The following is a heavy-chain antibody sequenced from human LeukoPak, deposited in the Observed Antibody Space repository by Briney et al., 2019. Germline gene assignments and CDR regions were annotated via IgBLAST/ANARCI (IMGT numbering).Heavy chain of an antibody. J-gene: IGHJ4*02. D-gene: IGHD3-9*01. CDR1: GFTFSSYS. CDR3: ARAGYYNILTGHTGGDY. Sequence: PGGSLRLSCAASGFTFSSYSMNWVRQAPGKGLEWVSSISSSSSSIYYADSVKGRFTISRDNAKNSLYLQMNRLRAEYTAVYYCARAGYYNILTGHTGGDYWGQGTLVTVSS. V-gene: IGHV3-21*01. CDR2: ISSSSSSI.